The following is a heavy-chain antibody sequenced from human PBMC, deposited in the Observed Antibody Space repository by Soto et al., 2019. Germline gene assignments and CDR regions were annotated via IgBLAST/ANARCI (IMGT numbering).Heavy chain of an antibody. CDR1: GGSISRAGYS. J-gene: IGHJ4*02. Sequence: PSETLSLTCAVSGGSISRAGYSWSWIRQSPGKGLEWIGYIYNSGSTFYNPSLKSRLTISVDRSKNQLSLQLNSVTAADTAVYYVASSRVLTTYFDDWGPGTLVTVVS. V-gene: IGHV4-30-2*06. CDR3: ASSRVLTTYFDD. CDR2: IYNSGST.